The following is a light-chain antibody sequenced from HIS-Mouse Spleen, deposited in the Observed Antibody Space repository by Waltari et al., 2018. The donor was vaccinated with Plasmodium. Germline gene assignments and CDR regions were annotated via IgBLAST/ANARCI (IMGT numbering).Light chain of an antibody. CDR3: QQYYSYPLT. CDR2: AAS. CDR1: QGISSY. V-gene: IGKV1-8*01. J-gene: IGKJ4*01. Sequence: AIRMTQSPSSFSASTGDRVTLTCRASQGISSYLAWYQQKPGKDPKLLIYAASTLQSGVPSRFSGSGSGTDFTLTISCLQSEDFATYYCQQYYSYPLTFGGGTKVEIK.